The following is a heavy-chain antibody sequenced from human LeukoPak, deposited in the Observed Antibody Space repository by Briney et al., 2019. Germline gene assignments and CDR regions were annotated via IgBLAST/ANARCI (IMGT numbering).Heavy chain of an antibody. V-gene: IGHV1-46*01. CDR3: ARGVHYYGSGSYYRHYYYYMDV. CDR2: ISPGGGST. CDR1: GYTFTSNY. J-gene: IGHJ6*03. D-gene: IGHD3-10*01. Sequence: ASVKVSCKAFGYTFTSNYVHWVRQAPGQGPEWMGVISPGGGSTTYAQKFQGRVTLTRDMSTSTDYLELSSLRSEDTAVYYCARGVHYYGSGSYYRHYYYYMDVWGKGTTVTISS.